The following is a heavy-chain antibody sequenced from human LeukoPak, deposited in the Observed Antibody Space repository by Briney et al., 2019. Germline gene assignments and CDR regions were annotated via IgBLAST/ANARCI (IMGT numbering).Heavy chain of an antibody. CDR2: ISYHGGDK. J-gene: IGHJ4*02. D-gene: IGHD3-3*02. CDR3: VKEESIYYFDY. V-gene: IGHV3-30*18. Sequence: GGSLRLSCAASGFTFSGYSMNWVRQAPGKGLEWVAIISYHGGDKNYGDSVKGRFAISRDNSKNTLYLQMNSLRAEDTAVYYCVKEESIYYFDYWGQGILVTVSS. CDR1: GFTFSGYS.